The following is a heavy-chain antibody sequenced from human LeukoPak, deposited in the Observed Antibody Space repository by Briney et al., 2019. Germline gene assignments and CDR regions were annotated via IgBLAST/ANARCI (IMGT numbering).Heavy chain of an antibody. CDR1: GFTFSDYY. Sequence: GGSLRLSCAASGFTFSDYYMSWIRQAPGKGLEWVSYISTSGSNIYYADSMKGRFTISRDNAKNSLYLQMNSLRAEDTAVYYCAKPPPDSSSWLFDYWGQGTLVTVSS. J-gene: IGHJ4*02. D-gene: IGHD6-13*01. V-gene: IGHV3-11*01. CDR2: ISTSGSNI. CDR3: AKPPPDSSSWLFDY.